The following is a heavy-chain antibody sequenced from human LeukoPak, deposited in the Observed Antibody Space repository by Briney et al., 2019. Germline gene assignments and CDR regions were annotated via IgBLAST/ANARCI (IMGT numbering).Heavy chain of an antibody. V-gene: IGHV4-39*07. D-gene: IGHD3-9*01. Sequence: SETLSLTCTVSGGSISSSSYYWGWIRQPPGKGLEWIGSIYYSGSTYYNPSLKSRVTISVDTSKNQFSLKLSSVTAADTAVYYCARDYDILTGYSNYYGMDVWGQGTTVTVSS. CDR3: ARDYDILTGYSNYYGMDV. CDR2: IYYSGST. CDR1: GGSISSSSYY. J-gene: IGHJ6*02.